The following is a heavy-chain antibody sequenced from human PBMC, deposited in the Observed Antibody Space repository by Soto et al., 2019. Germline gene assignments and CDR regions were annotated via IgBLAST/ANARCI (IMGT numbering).Heavy chain of an antibody. V-gene: IGHV1-18*01. CDR3: ARDRPPGDY. CDR1: GYTFSSYF. J-gene: IGHJ4*02. CDR2: ISAYNGNT. Sequence: QVQLVQSGAEVKKPGASVKVSCKASGYTFSSYFTSWVRQSPGQGLEWMGWISAYNGNTNYAHNRQGRVTITTDTYTITAYMELRSLISDDTAVYYCARDRPPGDYWGQGTLVTVSS.